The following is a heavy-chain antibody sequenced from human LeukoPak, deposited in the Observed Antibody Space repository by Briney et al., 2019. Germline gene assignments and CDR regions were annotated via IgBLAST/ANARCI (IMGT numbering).Heavy chain of an antibody. V-gene: IGHV4-39*07. CDR1: GGSIRSSSYY. CDR3: ARAAMPDAFDI. J-gene: IGHJ3*02. D-gene: IGHD2-2*01. Sequence: SETLSLTCTVSGGSIRSSSYYWGWIRQPPGKGLEWIGSIHHSGSTYYNPSLKSRVTISVDTSKTQFSLKLSSVTAADTAVYYCARAAMPDAFDIWGQGTMVTVSS. CDR2: IHHSGST.